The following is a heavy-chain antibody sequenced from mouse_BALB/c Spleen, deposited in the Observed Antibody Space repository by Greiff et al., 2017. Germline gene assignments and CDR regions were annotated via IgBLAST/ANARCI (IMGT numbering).Heavy chain of an antibody. V-gene: IGHV5-4*02. Sequence: EVQLVESGGGLVKPGGSLKLSCAASGFTFSDYYMYWVRQTPEKRLEWVATISDGGSYTYYPDSVKGRFTISRDNAKNNLFLQMSSLKSEDTAMYYCARDGVRRFAYWGQGTLVTVSA. CDR3: ARDGVRRFAY. D-gene: IGHD2-14*01. CDR1: GFTFSDYY. J-gene: IGHJ3*01. CDR2: ISDGGSYT.